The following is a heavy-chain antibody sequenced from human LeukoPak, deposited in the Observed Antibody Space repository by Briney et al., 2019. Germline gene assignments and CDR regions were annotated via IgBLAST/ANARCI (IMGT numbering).Heavy chain of an antibody. CDR2: ISAYNGNT. J-gene: IGHJ4*02. Sequence: ASVKVSCKASGYTFTSYGISWVRQAPGQGLEWMGWISAYNGNTNYAQKLQGRVTMTTDTSTSTAYMELRSLRSDDTAVYYCARYCSSTGCYTSSFDYWGQGTLVTVSS. V-gene: IGHV1-18*01. CDR1: GYTFTSYG. D-gene: IGHD2-2*02. CDR3: ARYCSSTGCYTSSFDY.